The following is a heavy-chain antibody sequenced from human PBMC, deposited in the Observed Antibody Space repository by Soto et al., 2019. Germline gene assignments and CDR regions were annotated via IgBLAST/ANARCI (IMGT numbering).Heavy chain of an antibody. CDR2: INPRTGDT. D-gene: IGHD2-8*01. CDR1: GYGFTGYY. CDR3: AIIMGHRDAFSV. Sequence: QVQLEQSGAEVKKSEASVTLSCKASGYGFTGYYIHWVRQARGKGLEWMGWINPRTGDTSFVDKYEGRVSGITDTSISTAYLEMQSLTSDDTAVYYCAIIMGHRDAFSVWGQGTTVTVSS. J-gene: IGHJ3*01. V-gene: IGHV1-2*02.